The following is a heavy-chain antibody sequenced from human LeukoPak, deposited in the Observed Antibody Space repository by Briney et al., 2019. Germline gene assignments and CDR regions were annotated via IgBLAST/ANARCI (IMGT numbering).Heavy chain of an antibody. CDR2: INSDGSST. CDR1: GFTFSSYW. Sequence: GGSLRLSCAASGFTFSSYWMPWVRQAPGKGLVWVSRINSDGSSTSYADSVKGRFTISRDNAKNTLYPQMNSLRAEDTAVYYCARDTESGYDYFDYWGQGTLVTVSS. J-gene: IGHJ4*02. V-gene: IGHV3-74*01. D-gene: IGHD5-12*01. CDR3: ARDTESGYDYFDY.